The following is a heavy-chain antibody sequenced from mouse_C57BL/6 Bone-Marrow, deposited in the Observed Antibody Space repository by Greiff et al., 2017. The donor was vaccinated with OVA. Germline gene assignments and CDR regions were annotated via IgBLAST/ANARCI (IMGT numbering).Heavy chain of an antibody. CDR3: ARTGDYDWFAY. CDR2: IWSGGST. J-gene: IGHJ3*01. D-gene: IGHD2-4*01. CDR1: GFSLTSYG. Sequence: QVQLQQSGPGLVQPSQSLSITCTVSGFSLTSYGVHWVRQSPGKGLEWLGVIWSGGSTDYNAAFISRLSISKYNTKSQVFFKMNSVQADDTAIYYCARTGDYDWFAYWGQGTLVTVSA. V-gene: IGHV2-2*01.